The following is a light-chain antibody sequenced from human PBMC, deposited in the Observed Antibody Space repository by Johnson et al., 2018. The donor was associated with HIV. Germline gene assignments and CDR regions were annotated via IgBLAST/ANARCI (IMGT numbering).Light chain of an antibody. CDR2: DNN. CDR1: SSNIGNNY. Sequence: QSVLTQPPSVSAAPRQKVTISCSGSSSNIGNNYVSWYQQLPGTAPKLLIYDNNKRPSGIPDRFSGSKSGTSATLGITGLQTGDEADYYCGTWDSSLNVFGTGTKVTVL. V-gene: IGLV1-51*01. J-gene: IGLJ1*01. CDR3: GTWDSSLNV.